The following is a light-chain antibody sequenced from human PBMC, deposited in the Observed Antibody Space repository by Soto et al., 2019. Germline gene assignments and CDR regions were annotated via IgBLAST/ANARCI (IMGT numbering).Light chain of an antibody. J-gene: IGKJ1*01. CDR1: QTINTY. Sequence: DIQMTQSPSSLSASVGDSVTISCRAGQTINTYLNWYQQKPGQAPKVLIFAISTLQPGVPSRFRGSASGTEFSLTISSLHPEDAATYYCQQSYSMPPWTFGQGTKVQIK. CDR2: AIS. V-gene: IGKV1-39*01. CDR3: QQSYSMPPWT.